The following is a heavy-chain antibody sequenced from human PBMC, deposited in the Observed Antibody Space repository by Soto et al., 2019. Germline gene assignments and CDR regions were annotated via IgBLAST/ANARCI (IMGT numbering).Heavy chain of an antibody. CDR2: IDPSDSQT. Sequence: GESLKISCKGSGYSFAGYWSTWVRQKPGKSIKRMGRIDPSDSQTYYSPSFRGHVTISVTKSITTVFLQWSSLRASDTAMYYCARQIYDSDTGPNFQYYFDSWGQGTPVTVSS. CDR1: GYSFAGYW. J-gene: IGHJ4*02. D-gene: IGHD3-22*01. V-gene: IGHV5-10-1*01. CDR3: ARQIYDSDTGPNFQYYFDS.